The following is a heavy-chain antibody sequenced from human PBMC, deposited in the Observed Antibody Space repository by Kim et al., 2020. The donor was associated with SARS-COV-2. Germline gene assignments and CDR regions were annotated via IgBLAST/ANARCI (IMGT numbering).Heavy chain of an antibody. CDR2: IRSKPKSYAT. J-gene: IGHJ4*02. D-gene: IGHD4-4*01. CDR1: GFIFSGST. V-gene: IGHV3-73*01. Sequence: GGSLRLSCAASGFIFSGSTIHWVRQASGKGLEWVGRIRSKPKSYATEYTVSVKGRFTVSRDDSKNTAYLQMNGLKTEDTAVYYCVTYIDYFFNHWGQGILVTVSS. CDR3: VTYIDYFFNH.